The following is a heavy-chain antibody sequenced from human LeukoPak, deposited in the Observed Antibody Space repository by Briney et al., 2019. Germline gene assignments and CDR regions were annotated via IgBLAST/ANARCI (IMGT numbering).Heavy chain of an antibody. Sequence: TGGSLRLSCAASGFTFVKHALHWVRQSPGKGLEWVAVISYDGNDKQYAESVKGRVTISRGNSKNTVSLQMDTLGPEDTAVYYCAGDRETAADYYFDYWGQGTLVTVSS. CDR1: GFTFVKHA. CDR3: AGDRETAADYYFDY. CDR2: ISYDGNDK. D-gene: IGHD6-13*01. J-gene: IGHJ4*02. V-gene: IGHV3-30*04.